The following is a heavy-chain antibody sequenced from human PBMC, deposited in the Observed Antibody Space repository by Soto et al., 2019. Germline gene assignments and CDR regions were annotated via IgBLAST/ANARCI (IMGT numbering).Heavy chain of an antibody. J-gene: IGHJ6*02. Sequence: GGSLRLSCAASGFTFRTYAMSWVRQAPGKGLEWVSVISGSTGKTYYADSVKGRFTISRDNSKNTLSLQMNSLRGEDTAVYFCAKNRGSGSPYYYNMEVWGQGTMVTVSS. V-gene: IGHV3-23*01. CDR2: ISGSTGKT. CDR1: GFTFRTYA. CDR3: AKNRGSGSPYYYNMEV. D-gene: IGHD3-10*01.